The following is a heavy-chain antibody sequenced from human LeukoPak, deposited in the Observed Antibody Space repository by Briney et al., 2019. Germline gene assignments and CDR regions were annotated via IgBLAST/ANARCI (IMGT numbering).Heavy chain of an antibody. D-gene: IGHD6-13*01. CDR3: TRVDGSNICPDY. Sequence: PGGSLRLSCAASGFTFSSYWMSWVRQAPGKGLEWVANIRRDGSETYYVDSVKGRFTISRDNAKKLLYLEMNSLRAKDTALYYCTRVDGSNICPDYWGQGTLVTVSS. V-gene: IGHV3-7*01. CDR1: GFTFSSYW. J-gene: IGHJ4*02. CDR2: IRRDGSET.